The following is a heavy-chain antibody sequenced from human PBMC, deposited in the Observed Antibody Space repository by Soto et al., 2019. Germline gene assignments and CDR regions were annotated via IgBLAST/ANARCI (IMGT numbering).Heavy chain of an antibody. CDR2: IYYSGST. Sequence: QLQLQESSPGLVKPLETLYLTCTVSGGSISSSSYYWGWIRQPPGKGLEWIGSIYYSGSTYYNPSLKSRVTISVDTSKNQFSLKLSSVTAADTAVYYCARLSNLHDYGDYELAFDIWGQGTMVTVSS. V-gene: IGHV4-39*01. D-gene: IGHD4-17*01. J-gene: IGHJ3*02. CDR3: ARLSNLHDYGDYELAFDI. CDR1: GGSISSSSYY.